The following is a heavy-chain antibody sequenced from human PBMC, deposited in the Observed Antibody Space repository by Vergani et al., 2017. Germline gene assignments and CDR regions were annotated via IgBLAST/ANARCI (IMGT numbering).Heavy chain of an antibody. J-gene: IGHJ6*02. Sequence: EVQLVESGGGLVQPGGSLRLSCVASGFTFSSYEMNWVRQAPGKGMEWVSFISNSGSTIYYADSVKGRCTISRDNAKNSLYLQMNSLRAEDTAVYYCARDSGSYNVGMDVWGQGTTVTVSS. V-gene: IGHV3-48*03. CDR2: ISNSGSTI. CDR3: ARDSGSYNVGMDV. CDR1: GFTFSSYE. D-gene: IGHD1-26*01.